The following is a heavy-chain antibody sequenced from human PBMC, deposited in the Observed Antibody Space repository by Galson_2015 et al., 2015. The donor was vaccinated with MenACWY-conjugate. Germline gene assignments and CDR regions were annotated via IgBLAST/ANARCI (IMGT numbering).Heavy chain of an antibody. CDR3: ARVGHYNGGFFYGFDF. CDR2: IIPIFGTA. J-gene: IGHJ6*02. V-gene: IGHV1-69*13. D-gene: IGHD3-10*01. Sequence: SVKVSCKASGGTFSSYAISWVRQAPGQGLEWMGGIIPIFGTANYAQKFQGRVTITADESTSTAYMELSSLRSEDTAVYYCARVGHYNGGFFYGFDFWGQGTTVTVSS. CDR1: GGTFSSYA.